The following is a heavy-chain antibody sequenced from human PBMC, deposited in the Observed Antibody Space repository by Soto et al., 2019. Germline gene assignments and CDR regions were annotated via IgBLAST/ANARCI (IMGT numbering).Heavy chain of an antibody. CDR2: IHYSGSN. V-gene: IGHV4-30-4*01. CDR1: GGSIGSGDYY. D-gene: IGHD6-13*01. CDR3: ARDKYSSNWFGFDP. Sequence: SETLSLTCTVSGGSIGSGDYYWSWIRQPPGKGLEWIGYIHYSGSNYYNPSLKSRVTMPVDTSKNQFSLKLSSVTAADTAVYYCARDKYSSNWFGFDPWGQGTLVTVSS. J-gene: IGHJ5*02.